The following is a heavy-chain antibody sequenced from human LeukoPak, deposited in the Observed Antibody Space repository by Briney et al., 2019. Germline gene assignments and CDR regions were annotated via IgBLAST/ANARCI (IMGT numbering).Heavy chain of an antibody. CDR2: IYYDGSA. D-gene: IGHD5-12*01. J-gene: IGHJ4*02. V-gene: IGHV4-39*01. Sequence: PSETLSLTCTVSDGSISSRTYYWGWIRQPPGQGLQWIGLIYYDGSAYYNLSLKSRLTISIDTSKSQFSLQLSSVTAADTAVYYCARHESRVMATIEDSWGQGTLVIVSS. CDR1: DGSISSRTYY. CDR3: ARHESRVMATIEDS.